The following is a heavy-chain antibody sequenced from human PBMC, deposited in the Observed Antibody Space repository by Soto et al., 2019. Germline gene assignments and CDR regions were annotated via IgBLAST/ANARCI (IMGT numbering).Heavy chain of an antibody. CDR1: GFTFSSYG. CDR2: ISYDGSNK. J-gene: IGHJ4*02. Sequence: GGSLRLSCAASGFTFSSYGMHWARQAPGKGLEWVAVISYDGSNKYYADSVKGRFTISRDNSKNTLYLQMNSLRAEDTAVYYCAKTLRFLEWLSFDFDYWGQGTLVTVSS. D-gene: IGHD3-3*01. CDR3: AKTLRFLEWLSFDFDY. V-gene: IGHV3-30*18.